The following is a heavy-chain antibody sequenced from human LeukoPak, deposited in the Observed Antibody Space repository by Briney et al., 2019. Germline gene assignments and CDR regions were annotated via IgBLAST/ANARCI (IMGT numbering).Heavy chain of an antibody. CDR1: GYTFTSYY. D-gene: IGHD6-19*01. V-gene: IGHV1-46*01. CDR2: INPSGGST. CDR3: ARDRVGQSLVHYSNWFDP. J-gene: IGHJ5*02. Sequence: GASVTVSCTASGYTFTSYYMHWVRQAPGQGLEWMGIINPSGGSTSYAQKFQGRVTMTRDTSTSTVYMELSSLRSEDTAVYYCARDRVGQSLVHYSNWFDPWGQGTLVTVSS.